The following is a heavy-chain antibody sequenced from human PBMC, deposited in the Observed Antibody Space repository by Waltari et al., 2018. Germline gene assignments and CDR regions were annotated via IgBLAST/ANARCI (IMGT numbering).Heavy chain of an antibody. CDR1: GFPFSSKD. CDR2: MIYSGGST. J-gene: IGHJ4*02. D-gene: IGHD1-1*01. V-gene: IGHV3-23*03. Sequence: EVQLLESGGGLAQTGGSLRLSCEASGFPFSSKDMTWVRQGTGKGLEWVAMIYSGGSTNYADSVKGRFTVSRDNSKNTLYLQMSNLRGEDTAVYYCAKGGDTGTYGFFDFWGQGTLVSVSS. CDR3: AKGGDTGTYGFFDF.